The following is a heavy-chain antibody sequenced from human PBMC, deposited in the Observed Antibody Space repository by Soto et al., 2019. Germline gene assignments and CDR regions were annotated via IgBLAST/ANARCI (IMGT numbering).Heavy chain of an antibody. J-gene: IGHJ6*02. Sequence: GGSLRLSCAASGFTSSDYWMTWVRQAPGKGLEWVANIKNDGSEKYYVDSVKGRFTVSRDNAKNSLYLQMNSLSADDTAVYYCARDVGNSGWRPYYYYGMDVWGQGTTFTVSS. V-gene: IGHV3-7*01. CDR1: GFTSSDYW. D-gene: IGHD6-19*01. CDR3: ARDVGNSGWRPYYYYGMDV. CDR2: IKNDGSEK.